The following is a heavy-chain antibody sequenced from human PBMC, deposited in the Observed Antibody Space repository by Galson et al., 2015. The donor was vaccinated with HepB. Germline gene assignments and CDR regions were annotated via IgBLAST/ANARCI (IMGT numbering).Heavy chain of an antibody. Sequence: SLRLSCAASGFTFSSYGMNWVRQAPGKGLEWVSYISSIGSYISYADSVKGRFTISRDNARNSLFLQMNRLRGEDTAVYYCARDFLWKDRVPQDRRDYWGHPTLLTVS. CDR2: ISSIGSYI. CDR1: GFTFSSYG. J-gene: IGHJ4*01. V-gene: IGHV3-21*01. CDR3: ARDFLWKDRVPQDRRDY. D-gene: IGHD1-1*01.